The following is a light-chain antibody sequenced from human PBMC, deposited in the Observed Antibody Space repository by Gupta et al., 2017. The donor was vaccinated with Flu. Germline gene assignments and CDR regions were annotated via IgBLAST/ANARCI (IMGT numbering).Light chain of an antibody. V-gene: IGKV3-15*01. CDR2: DAS. Sequence: EIMMTQSPATLSVSPGERATLSCRASQSVSSNLAWYQHKPGQAPRLLIYDASTRATGIPARFSGSGSGTEFTLTISSLQSEDFAVDYCQEYNDWPRRTFGQGTKVEIK. CDR3: QEYNDWPRRT. J-gene: IGKJ1*01. CDR1: QSVSSN.